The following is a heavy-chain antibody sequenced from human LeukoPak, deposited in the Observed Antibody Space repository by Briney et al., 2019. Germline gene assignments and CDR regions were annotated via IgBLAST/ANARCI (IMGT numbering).Heavy chain of an antibody. CDR1: GFTFSIYA. D-gene: IGHD7-27*01. CDR3: ARDLPGDWYFDL. V-gene: IGHV3-23*01. CDR2: ISGRGEHT. Sequence: GGSPRLSCAASGFTFSIYAMNWVRQAPGKGLEWVSVISGRGEHTYYADSVKGRFTTSRDNSNNTLYLQMNSLRAEDAAVYYCARDLPGDWYFDLWGRGTLVTVSS. J-gene: IGHJ2*01.